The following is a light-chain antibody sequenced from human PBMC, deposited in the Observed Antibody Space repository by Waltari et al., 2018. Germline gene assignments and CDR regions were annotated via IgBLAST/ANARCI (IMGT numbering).Light chain of an antibody. J-gene: IGLJ2*01. V-gene: IGLV1-51*01. CDR3: GTWDSSLSVV. CDR1: GSNIGNNF. Sequence: QSVLTQPPSVSAAAGQKVTISCSGSGSNIGNNFVSWYQQFPGTAPKRLIFDNNSRPSVIPDRFSGSKSGSSATLGIAGLHTGDEAEYYCGTWDSSLSVVFGWGTKLTVL. CDR2: DNN.